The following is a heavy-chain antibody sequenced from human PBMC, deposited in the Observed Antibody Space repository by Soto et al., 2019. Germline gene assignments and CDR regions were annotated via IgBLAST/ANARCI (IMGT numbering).Heavy chain of an antibody. V-gene: IGHV4-39*01. CDR2: IYYSGST. J-gene: IGHJ4*02. Sequence: PSETLSLTCTVSGGSISSSSYYWGWIRQPPGKGLEWIGSIYYSGSTYYNPSLKSRVTISVDTSKNQFSLKLSSVTAADTAVYYRARLAIGPGWWFGELSEDDYWGQGTLVTVSS. CDR3: ARLAIGPGWWFGELSEDDY. D-gene: IGHD3-10*01. CDR1: GGSISSSSYY.